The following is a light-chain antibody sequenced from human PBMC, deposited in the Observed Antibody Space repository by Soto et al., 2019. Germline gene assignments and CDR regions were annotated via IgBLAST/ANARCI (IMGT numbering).Light chain of an antibody. Sequence: QTVVTQPPSASGTPGQRVTISCSGSSSNIGSNYVYWYQQLPGTAPKLLIYRNNQWPSGVPDRFSGSKSGTSASLAISGLRSEDEADYYCAAWDDSLSGRVFGGGTKLTVL. J-gene: IGLJ3*02. CDR2: RNN. CDR3: AAWDDSLSGRV. V-gene: IGLV1-47*01. CDR1: SSNIGSNY.